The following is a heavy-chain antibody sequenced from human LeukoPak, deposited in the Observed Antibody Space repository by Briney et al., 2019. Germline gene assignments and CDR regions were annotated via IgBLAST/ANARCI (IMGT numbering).Heavy chain of an antibody. Sequence: GASVKVSCKASGYTFTGYYMHWVRQAPGQGLEWMGWINPNSGGTDYAQKFQGCSTRTRDTSISTAYMELSRLRSDDTAVYYCARELKTGGEQQLVPLDYWGEGTLASVSS. CDR3: ARELKTGGEQQLVPLDY. D-gene: IGHD6-13*01. V-gene: IGHV1-2*04. CDR2: INPNSGGT. J-gene: IGHJ4*02. CDR1: GYTFTGYY.